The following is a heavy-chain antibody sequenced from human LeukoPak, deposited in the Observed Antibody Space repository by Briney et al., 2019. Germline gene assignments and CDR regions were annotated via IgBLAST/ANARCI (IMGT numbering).Heavy chain of an antibody. D-gene: IGHD5-24*01. J-gene: IGHJ3*02. V-gene: IGHV3-30*18. Sequence: GGSLRLSCAASGFTFSSYDMHWVRQAPGKGLEWVSVISSDENNKYYADSVKGRFTISRDDSKNTLYLQMSSLRPEDTAVYYCAKEGRWLQLGGAFDIWGQGTMVTVSS. CDR2: ISSDENNK. CDR3: AKEGRWLQLGGAFDI. CDR1: GFTFSSYD.